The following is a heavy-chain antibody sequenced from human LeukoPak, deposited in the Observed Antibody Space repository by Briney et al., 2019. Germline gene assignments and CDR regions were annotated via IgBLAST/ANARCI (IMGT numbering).Heavy chain of an antibody. D-gene: IGHD6-13*01. V-gene: IGHV4-39*01. CDR1: GGSISSSSYY. CDR2: IYYSGST. J-gene: IGHJ4*02. Sequence: NPSETLSLTCTVSGGSISSSSYYWGWIRQPPGKGLEWIGSIYYSGSTYYNPSLKSRVTISVDTSKNQFSLKLSSVTAADTAVYYCASLIAAAVYFDYWGQGTLVTVSS. CDR3: ASLIAAAVYFDY.